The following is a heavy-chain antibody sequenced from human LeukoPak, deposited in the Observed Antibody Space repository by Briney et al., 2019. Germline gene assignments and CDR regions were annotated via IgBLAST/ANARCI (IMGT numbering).Heavy chain of an antibody. J-gene: IGHJ6*02. CDR2: MSYDGSNK. Sequence: GGSLRLSCAASGFTFSSYAMHWVRQAPGKGLEWVAVMSYDGSNKYYADSVKGRFTISRDNSKNTLYLQMNSLRAEDTAVYYCAREGCSSTSCSAYGMDVWGQGTTVTVSS. D-gene: IGHD2-2*01. CDR1: GFTFSSYA. V-gene: IGHV3-30-3*01. CDR3: AREGCSSTSCSAYGMDV.